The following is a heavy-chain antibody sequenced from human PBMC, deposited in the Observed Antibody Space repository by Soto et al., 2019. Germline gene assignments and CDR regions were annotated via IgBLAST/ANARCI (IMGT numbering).Heavy chain of an antibody. J-gene: IGHJ4*02. CDR1: GFSFPDYD. CDR2: IGTADDT. CDR3: TRVAVAGTW. V-gene: IGHV3-13*01. Sequence: EVQLVESGGGLVQPGGSLRLCCRASGFSFPDYDIHWVRQSIGKGLEWVSAIGTADDTYYAPALKGRFTIRRENPKNSVYLQMNSLTVDDTAVYYCTRVAVAGTWWGQGTLVTVSS. D-gene: IGHD6-19*01.